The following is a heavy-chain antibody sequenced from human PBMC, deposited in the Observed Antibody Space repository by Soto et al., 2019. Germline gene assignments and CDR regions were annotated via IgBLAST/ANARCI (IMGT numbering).Heavy chain of an antibody. D-gene: IGHD2-2*01. V-gene: IGHV1-69*12. CDR3: ARDPCISTTCYHDY. J-gene: IGHJ4*02. Sequence: QVQLVQSGAEVKNPGSSVKVSCKASGDAFMTYAVSWVRQAPGQGLEWMGGIIPIFGTANYAQKFQGRVTITAYESTSKTYMELCSLRSEDTAVYYCARDPCISTTCYHDYWGQGTLVTVSS. CDR1: GDAFMTYA. CDR2: IIPIFGTA.